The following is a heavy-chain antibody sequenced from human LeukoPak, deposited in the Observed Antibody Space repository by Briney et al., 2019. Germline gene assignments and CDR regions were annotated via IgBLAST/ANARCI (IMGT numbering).Heavy chain of an antibody. Sequence: PSETLSLTCAVSGGSISSGGYSWSWIRQPPGKGLEWIGYIYHSGSTYYNPSLKSRVTISVDTSKNQFSLKLNSVTAADTAVYYCARGQVTCDYWGQGTLVTVSS. CDR1: GGSISSGGYS. D-gene: IGHD2-21*02. V-gene: IGHV4-30-2*01. CDR2: IYHSGST. CDR3: ARGQVTCDY. J-gene: IGHJ4*02.